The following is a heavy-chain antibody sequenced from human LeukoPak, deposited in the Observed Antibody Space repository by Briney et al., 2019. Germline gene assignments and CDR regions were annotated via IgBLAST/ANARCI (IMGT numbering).Heavy chain of an antibody. D-gene: IGHD3-3*01. CDR1: GFTFSSYS. CDR3: ARELPPLEKYYFDC. J-gene: IGHJ4*02. V-gene: IGHV3-21*01. CDR2: ISSSSSYI. Sequence: GGSLRLSCAASGFTFSSYSMNWVRQAPGKGLEWVSSISSSSSYIYFADSVKGRFTISRDNAKNSLYLQMNSLRADDTAVYYCARELPPLEKYYFDCWGQGTPVTVSS.